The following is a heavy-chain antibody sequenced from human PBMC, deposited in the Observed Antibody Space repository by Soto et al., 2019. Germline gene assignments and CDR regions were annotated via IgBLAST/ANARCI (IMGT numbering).Heavy chain of an antibody. CDR3: ARDQTVSRRSYYYGMDV. Sequence: QVQLVESGGGVVQPGRSLRLSCAASGFTFSSYAMHWVRQAPGKGLERVAVISYDGSNKYYADSVKGRFTISRDNSKNTLYLQMNSLRAEDTAVYYCARDQTVSRRSYYYGMDVWGQGTTVTVSS. CDR2: ISYDGSNK. J-gene: IGHJ6*02. D-gene: IGHD4-17*01. V-gene: IGHV3-30-3*01. CDR1: GFTFSSYA.